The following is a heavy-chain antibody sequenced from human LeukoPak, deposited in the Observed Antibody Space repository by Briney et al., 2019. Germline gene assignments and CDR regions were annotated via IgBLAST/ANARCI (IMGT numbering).Heavy chain of an antibody. CDR3: ARESTITDDAFDI. D-gene: IGHD1-14*01. CDR1: GGSISNSVYY. Sequence: SETLSLTCTVSGGSISNSVYYWGWIRQPPGKGLEWIGSIYYSGNTYYNPSLKSRVTISVDTSKNQFSLKLSSVTAADTAVYYCARESTITDDAFDIWGLGTMVTVSS. V-gene: IGHV4-39*07. CDR2: IYYSGNT. J-gene: IGHJ3*02.